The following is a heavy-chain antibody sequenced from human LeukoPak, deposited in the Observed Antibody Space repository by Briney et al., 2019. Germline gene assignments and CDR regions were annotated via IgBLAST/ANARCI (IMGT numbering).Heavy chain of an antibody. D-gene: IGHD3-16*01. CDR2: IYYSGST. CDR1: GGSISSGGYY. J-gene: IGHJ4*02. V-gene: IGHV4-30-4*08. CDR3: ASAPRDDYVWGSFH. Sequence: PSQTLSLTCTVSGGSISSGGYYWSWIRQHPGKGLEWIGYIYYSGSTYYNPSLKSRVTISVDTSKNQFSLKLSSVTAADTAVYYCASAPRDDYVWGSFHWGQGTLVTVSS.